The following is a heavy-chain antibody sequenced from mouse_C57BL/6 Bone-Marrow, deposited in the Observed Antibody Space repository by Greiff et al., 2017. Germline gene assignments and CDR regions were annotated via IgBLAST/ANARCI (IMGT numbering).Heavy chain of an antibody. CDR1: GFTFSDFY. CDR3: ARDAYGNFYFDV. D-gene: IGHD2-1*01. Sequence: EVKVVESGGGLVQSGRSLRLSCATSGFTFSDFYMEWVRQAPGKGLEWIAASRNKANDYTTEYSASVKGRFIVSRDTSQSILYLQMNALRAEDTAIYYCARDAYGNFYFDVWGTGTTVTVSS. V-gene: IGHV7-1*01. J-gene: IGHJ1*03. CDR2: SRNKANDYTT.